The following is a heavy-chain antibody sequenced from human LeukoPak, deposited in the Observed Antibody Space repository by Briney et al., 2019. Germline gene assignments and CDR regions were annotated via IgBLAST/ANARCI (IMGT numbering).Heavy chain of an antibody. CDR3: ARRRYSGSSQHFDY. CDR1: GFTFSSYW. D-gene: IGHD1-26*01. Sequence: GGSLRLSCAASGFTFSSYWMSWVRQAPGKGLEWVANIKQDGSEKYYVDSVKGRFTISRDNAKNSLYLQMNSLRAEDTAVYYCARRRYSGSSQHFDYWGQGTLATVSS. J-gene: IGHJ4*02. CDR2: IKQDGSEK. V-gene: IGHV3-7*01.